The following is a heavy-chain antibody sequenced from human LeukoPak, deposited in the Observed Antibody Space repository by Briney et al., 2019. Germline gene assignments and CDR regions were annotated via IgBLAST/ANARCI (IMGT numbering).Heavy chain of an antibody. Sequence: SETLSLTCTVSGGSISSYYWGWIRQPPGKGLEWIGSIYYSGSTYYNPSLKSRVTISVDTSKNQFSLKLSSGTAADTAVYYCARQGPAVAGTIVPHNWFDPWGQGTLVTVSS. D-gene: IGHD6-19*01. V-gene: IGHV4-39*01. CDR1: GGSISSYY. J-gene: IGHJ5*02. CDR2: IYYSGST. CDR3: ARQGPAVAGTIVPHNWFDP.